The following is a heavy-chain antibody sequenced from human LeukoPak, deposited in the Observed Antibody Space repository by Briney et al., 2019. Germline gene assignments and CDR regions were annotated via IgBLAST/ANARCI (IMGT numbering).Heavy chain of an antibody. J-gene: IGHJ4*02. D-gene: IGHD6-19*01. Sequence: GGSLRLSCAASGFTFSSYWMHWVRQAPGKGLVWVSRINSDGSITNYADSVKGRFTISRDNAKNTLYLQVNSLRAEDTAVYYCAGYSSGWYMDYWGQGTLVTVSS. CDR3: AGYSSGWYMDY. V-gene: IGHV3-74*01. CDR1: GFTFSSYW. CDR2: INSDGSIT.